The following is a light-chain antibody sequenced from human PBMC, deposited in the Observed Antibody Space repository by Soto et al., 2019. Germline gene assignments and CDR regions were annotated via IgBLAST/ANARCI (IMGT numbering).Light chain of an antibody. CDR3: ASYTSSSTSVI. J-gene: IGLJ2*01. Sequence: QSALPQPASGSGSPAQSITISCTGTSSDDGGYKYVSGYQQHPDKAPKLIIFEVSNRPSGISSRFSGSKSGNTASLTISGLQAEDEADYYCASYTSSSTSVIFGRGTKLTVL. CDR2: EVS. CDR1: SSDDGGYKY. V-gene: IGLV2-14*01.